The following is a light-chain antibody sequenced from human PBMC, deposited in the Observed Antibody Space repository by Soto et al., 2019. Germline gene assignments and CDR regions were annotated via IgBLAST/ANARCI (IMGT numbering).Light chain of an antibody. CDR3: QKYYSAPCT. CDR2: AAS. Sequence: DIQMTQSPSSLSASVGDRVTITCRASQAIRNSLAWYQQKPGKVPSLLIYAASTLQPGVPFRFSGSGSGTDFTLTISSLQPEDVATYYCQKYYSAPCTLGPGPNVHIK. V-gene: IGKV1-27*01. J-gene: IGKJ3*01. CDR1: QAIRNS.